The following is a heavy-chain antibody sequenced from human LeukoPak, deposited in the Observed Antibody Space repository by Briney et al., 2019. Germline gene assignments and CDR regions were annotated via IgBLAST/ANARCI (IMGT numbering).Heavy chain of an antibody. CDR3: AKNYYGSGSYYNAGAFDI. J-gene: IGHJ3*02. V-gene: IGHV3-74*01. D-gene: IGHD3-10*01. CDR1: GFTFSSYW. Sequence: GGSLRLSCAASGFTFSSYWMHWVRQAPGKGLVWVSRINTDGSSTSYADSVKGRFTISRDNAKNTLYLQMNSLRAEDTAVYYCAKNYYGSGSYYNAGAFDIGGQGTMVTVSS. CDR2: INTDGSST.